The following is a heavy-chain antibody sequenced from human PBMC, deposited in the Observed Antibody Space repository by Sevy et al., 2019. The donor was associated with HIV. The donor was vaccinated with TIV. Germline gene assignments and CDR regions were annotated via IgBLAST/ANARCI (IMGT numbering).Heavy chain of an antibody. D-gene: IGHD6-13*01. CDR1: GGSIKYYY. J-gene: IGHJ5*02. CDR2: IFYSGSA. CDR3: ASHEDWGSSSWFRFDP. V-gene: IGHV4-59*01. Sequence: SETLSLTCSVSGGSIKYYYWSWIRQPPGKGLEWIGNIFYSGSANYNPSLKSRVTISVDTSKNQFSLRLNSVTAADTVVYYCASHEDWGSSSWFRFDPWCQGTLVTVSS.